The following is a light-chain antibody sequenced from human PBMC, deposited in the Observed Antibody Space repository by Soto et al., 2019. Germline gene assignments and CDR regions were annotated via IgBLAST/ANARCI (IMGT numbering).Light chain of an antibody. CDR3: QQCARSLPWIT. V-gene: IGKV3-20*01. J-gene: IGKJ5*01. Sequence: EIVLTQSPGTLSLSPGERATLSCRASQSVSSTYLAWYQRRPGQAPRLVFYGASIRPPGIPDRCSGSGSGTDFTLTIIRLEPEDFAVYYCQQCARSLPWITFGQGTRLEIK. CDR1: QSVSSTY. CDR2: GAS.